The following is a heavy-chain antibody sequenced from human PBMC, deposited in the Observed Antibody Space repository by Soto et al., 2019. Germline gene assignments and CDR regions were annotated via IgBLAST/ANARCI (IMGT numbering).Heavy chain of an antibody. CDR2: TYYRSKWYN. CDR3: ARVCVLPPRRAPDAFDI. V-gene: IGHV6-1*01. CDR1: GDSVSSNSAA. Sequence: SQTLSLTCAISGDSVSSNSAAWNWIRQSPSRGLEWLGRTYYRSKWYNDYAVSVKSRITINPDTSKNQFSLQLNSVTPEDTAVYFCARVCVLPPRRAPDAFDIWGQGTMVT. D-gene: IGHD3-10*01. J-gene: IGHJ3*02.